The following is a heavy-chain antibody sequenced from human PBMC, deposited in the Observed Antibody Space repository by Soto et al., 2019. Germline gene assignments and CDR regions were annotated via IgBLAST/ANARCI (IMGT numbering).Heavy chain of an antibody. CDR1: GYRFTSYW. D-gene: IGHD3-3*01. Sequence: GESLKISGKGFGYRFTSYWSGWVRQMPGKGLEWMGVIYPGDSDTRYSPSFQGQVTISADKSISTAYLQWSSLKASDTAMYYCARQASTIFGVVKDYYYYYGMDVWGQGTTVTVSS. CDR2: IYPGDSDT. CDR3: ARQASTIFGVVKDYYYYYGMDV. V-gene: IGHV5-51*01. J-gene: IGHJ6*02.